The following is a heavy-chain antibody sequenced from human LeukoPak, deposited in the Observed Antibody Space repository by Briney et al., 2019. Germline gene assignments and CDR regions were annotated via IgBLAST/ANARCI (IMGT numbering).Heavy chain of an antibody. D-gene: IGHD5-18*01. Sequence: PSETLSLTCTVSGGSISSYYWSWIRQPPGKGLEWIGYIYYSGSTNYNPSLKSRVTISVDTSKNQFSLKLSSVTAADTAVYYCAREYRGYSYVGAFDIWGQGTMATVSS. V-gene: IGHV4-59*01. CDR2: IYYSGST. J-gene: IGHJ3*02. CDR3: AREYRGYSYVGAFDI. CDR1: GGSISSYY.